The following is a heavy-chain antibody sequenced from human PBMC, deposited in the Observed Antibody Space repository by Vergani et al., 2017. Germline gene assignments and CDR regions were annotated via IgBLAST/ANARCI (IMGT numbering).Heavy chain of an antibody. D-gene: IGHD2-2*01. J-gene: IGHJ4*02. CDR1: GFTFSSYS. Sequence: EVQLVESGGGLVKPGGSLRLSCAASGFTFSSYSMNWVRQAPGKGLEWVSSISSSSSYIYYADSVKGRFTISRDNAKNSLYLQMNSLRAEDTAVYYCARGFCSSTSCYGTQFDYWGQGTLVTVSS. CDR3: ARGFCSSTSCYGTQFDY. V-gene: IGHV3-21*01. CDR2: ISSSSSYI.